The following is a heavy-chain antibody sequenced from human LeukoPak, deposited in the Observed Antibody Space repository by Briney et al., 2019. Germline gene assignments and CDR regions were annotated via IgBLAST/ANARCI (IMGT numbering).Heavy chain of an antibody. J-gene: IGHJ4*02. V-gene: IGHV4-38-2*02. CDR3: ATTPGIAVAGPD. CDR1: VYSISSGYY. CDR2: IYHSGST. Sequence: SETLSLTCTVSVYSISSGYYWGWIRQPPGKGLEWIGSIYHSGSTYYNPSLKSRVTISVDTSKNQFSLKLSSVTAADTAVYYCATTPGIAVAGPDWGQGTLVTVSS. D-gene: IGHD6-19*01.